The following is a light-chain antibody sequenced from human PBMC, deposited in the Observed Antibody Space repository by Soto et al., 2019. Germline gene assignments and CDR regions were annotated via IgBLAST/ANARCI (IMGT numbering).Light chain of an antibody. CDR3: QQSDT. V-gene: IGKV3-20*01. CDR2: GTS. J-gene: IGKJ5*01. Sequence: ELMMTQSPGTMSMSPGEGATPSCRASQSVSRNYLSWYQQKPGQAPRLLIYGTSSRATGIPDRFSGSGSGTDFTLTLSRLEPEDFAVYYCQQSDTFGQGTRLEIK. CDR1: QSVSRNY.